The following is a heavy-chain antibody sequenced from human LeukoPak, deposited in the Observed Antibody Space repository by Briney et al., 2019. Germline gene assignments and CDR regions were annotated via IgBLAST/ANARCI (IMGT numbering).Heavy chain of an antibody. V-gene: IGHV3-7*05. J-gene: IGHJ4*02. CDR2: IKQDGSEK. CDR3: SKEGPIAVANYFDY. D-gene: IGHD6-19*01. Sequence: GGSLRLSCAASGFTFSSYWMSWVRQAPGKGLEWVANIKQDGSEKYYADSVKGRFTISRDNSKNSLYLQMNSLRTEDTALYYCSKEGPIAVANYFDYWGQGTLVTVSS. CDR1: GFTFSSYW.